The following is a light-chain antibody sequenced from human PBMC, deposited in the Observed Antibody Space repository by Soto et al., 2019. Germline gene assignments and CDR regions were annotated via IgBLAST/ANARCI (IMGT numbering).Light chain of an antibody. CDR2: DVS. V-gene: IGLV2-11*01. CDR3: CSYAGSYTFEV. J-gene: IGLJ2*01. CDR1: SSDVGGYNY. Sequence: QSVLTQPRSVSGSPGQSVTISCTGTSSDVGGYNYVSWYQQHPGKAPKLMIYDVSKRPSWVPDRFSGSKSGNTASLTISGLQAEDEADYHCCSYAGSYTFEVFGGGTKLTVL.